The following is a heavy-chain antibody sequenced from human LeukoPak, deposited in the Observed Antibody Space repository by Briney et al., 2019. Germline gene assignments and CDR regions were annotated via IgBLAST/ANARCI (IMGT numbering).Heavy chain of an antibody. CDR3: ATDHGQQLVQSGAFDI. CDR2: FDPEDGET. J-gene: IGHJ3*02. CDR1: GYTLTELS. D-gene: IGHD6-13*01. Sequence: ASVKVSCKVSGYTLTELSMHWVRQAPGKGLEWMGGFDPEDGETIYAQKFQGRVTMTEDTSTDTAYMELSSLRSEDTAVYYCATDHGQQLVQSGAFDIWGQGTMATVSS. V-gene: IGHV1-24*01.